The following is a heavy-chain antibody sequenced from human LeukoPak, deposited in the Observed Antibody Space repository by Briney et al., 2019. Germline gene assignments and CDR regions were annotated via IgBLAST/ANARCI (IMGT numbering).Heavy chain of an antibody. CDR2: INPHSGAT. J-gene: IGHJ4*02. Sequence: ASVKISCKASGYTFTIYYMHWVRQDPGQGLEWMGWINPHSGATTYAQWFQGRVTMTRDTSISTAYMELSGLTSDDTGVYYCARNPPYCTSTDCYNDYWGQGTLVTVSS. D-gene: IGHD2-2*02. CDR3: ARNPPYCTSTDCYNDY. CDR1: GYTFTIYY. V-gene: IGHV1-2*02.